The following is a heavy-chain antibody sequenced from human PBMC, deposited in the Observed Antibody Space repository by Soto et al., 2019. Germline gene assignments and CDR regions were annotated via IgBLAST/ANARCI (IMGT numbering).Heavy chain of an antibody. D-gene: IGHD3-22*01. V-gene: IGHV4-31*03. CDR1: GGSISSGVYY. J-gene: IGHJ4*02. CDR2: IYYSGST. Sequence: SETLSLTCTVSGGSISSGVYYWIWIRQHPGKGLEWIGYIYYSGSTYYNPSLKSRVTISVDTSKNQFSLKLSSVTAADTAVYYCARDRRYYDSSGYSSFDYWGQGTLVTVSS. CDR3: ARDRRYYDSSGYSSFDY.